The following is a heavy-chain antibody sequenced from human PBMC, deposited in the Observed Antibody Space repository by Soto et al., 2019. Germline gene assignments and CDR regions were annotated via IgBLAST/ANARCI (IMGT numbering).Heavy chain of an antibody. J-gene: IGHJ6*02. CDR3: AKEYYDSSGYPPLYGMDV. CDR1: GFTFSSYG. CDR2: ISYDGSNK. Sequence: GGSLRLSCAASGFTFSSYGMHWVRQAPGKGLEWVAVISYDGSNKYYADSVKGRFTISRDNSKNTLYLQMNSLRAEDTAVYYCAKEYYDSSGYPPLYGMDVWGQGTTVTVSS. D-gene: IGHD3-22*01. V-gene: IGHV3-30*18.